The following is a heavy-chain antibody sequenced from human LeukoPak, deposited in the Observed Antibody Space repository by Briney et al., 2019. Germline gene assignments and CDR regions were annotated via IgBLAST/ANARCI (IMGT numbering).Heavy chain of an antibody. CDR1: GFTFSSYE. D-gene: IGHD4-17*01. V-gene: IGHV3-21*01. J-gene: IGHJ4*02. CDR3: ARVAEAGVGY. CDR2: ISSSSSYI. Sequence: PGGSLRLSCAASGFTFSSYEMNWVRQAPGKGLEWVSSISSSSSYIYYADSVKGRFTISRDNAKNSLYLQMNSLRAEDTAVYYCARVAEAGVGYWGQGTLVTVSS.